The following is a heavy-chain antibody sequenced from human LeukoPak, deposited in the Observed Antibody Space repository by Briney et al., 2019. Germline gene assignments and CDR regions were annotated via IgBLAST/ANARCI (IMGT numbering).Heavy chain of an antibody. Sequence: PSETLSLTCTVSGGSISSSSYYWGWIRQPPGKGLEWIGSIYYSGSTYYNPSLKSRVTISVDTSKNQFSLKLSSVTAADTAVYYCARPTASSGDAFDIWGQGTMVTVSS. CDR1: GGSISSSSYY. J-gene: IGHJ3*02. CDR2: IYYSGST. D-gene: IGHD3-22*01. CDR3: ARPTASSGDAFDI. V-gene: IGHV4-39*01.